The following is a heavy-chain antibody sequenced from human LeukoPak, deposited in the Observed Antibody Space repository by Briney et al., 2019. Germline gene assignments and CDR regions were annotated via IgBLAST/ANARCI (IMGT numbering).Heavy chain of an antibody. Sequence: GGSLRLSCAVSGFSFNTYWMTWVRQAPGKGLEWVANIKQDGSEKLYVDSVKGRFTISRDNAKNSLYLQMNSLRAEDTAVYYCAKDSQGYSGYDLDYWGQGTLVTVSS. CDR3: AKDSQGYSGYDLDY. J-gene: IGHJ4*02. D-gene: IGHD5-12*01. CDR1: GFSFNTYW. V-gene: IGHV3-7*01. CDR2: IKQDGSEK.